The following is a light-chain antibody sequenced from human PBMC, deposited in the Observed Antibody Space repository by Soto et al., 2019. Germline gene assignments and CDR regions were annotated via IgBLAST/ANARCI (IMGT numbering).Light chain of an antibody. Sequence: QSALAQPASVSGSPGQSITISCTGTNSDVGGYNYVSWYQQHPGKAPELIIYEVSHRPSGVSNRFSGSKSDNTASLTISGLQAEDEADYYCSSYTSISTLYVFXPGTKGTVL. CDR3: SSYTSISTLYV. CDR1: NSDVGGYNY. CDR2: EVS. V-gene: IGLV2-14*01. J-gene: IGLJ1*01.